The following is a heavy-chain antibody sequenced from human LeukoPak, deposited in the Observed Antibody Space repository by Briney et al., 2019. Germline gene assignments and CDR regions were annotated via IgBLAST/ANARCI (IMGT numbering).Heavy chain of an antibody. Sequence: GGSLRLSCAASGFAFSSYAMSWVRQAPGKGLEWVSAISGSGGSTYYADSVKGRFTISRDNSKNTLYLQMNSLRVEDTAVYYCPKDKVGSTFFDYWGQGTLVTVSS. J-gene: IGHJ4*02. D-gene: IGHD1-26*01. CDR2: ISGSGGST. CDR1: GFAFSSYA. CDR3: PKDKVGSTFFDY. V-gene: IGHV3-23*01.